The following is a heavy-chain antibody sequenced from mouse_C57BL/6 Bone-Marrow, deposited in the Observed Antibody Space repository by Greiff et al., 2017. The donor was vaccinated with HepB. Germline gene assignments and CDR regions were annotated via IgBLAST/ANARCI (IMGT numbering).Heavy chain of an antibody. Sequence: VQLQQPGAELVKPGASVKMSCKASGYTFTSYWITWVKQRPGQGLEWIGDIYPGSGSTNYNEKFKSKATLTVDTSSSTAYMQLSSLTSGDSAVYYGARYGGSSYGFAYWGQGTLVTVSA. V-gene: IGHV1-55*01. CDR2: IYPGSGST. CDR1: GYTFTSYW. J-gene: IGHJ3*01. D-gene: IGHD1-1*01. CDR3: ARYGGSSYGFAY.